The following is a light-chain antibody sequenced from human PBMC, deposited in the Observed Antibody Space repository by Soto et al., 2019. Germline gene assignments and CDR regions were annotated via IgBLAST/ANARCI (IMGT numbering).Light chain of an antibody. V-gene: IGKV1-12*01. Sequence: DIQMTQSPSDMSASVGDRVTITCRASQDISNFLVWFQQRPGKVPKRLMYSANRLESGVPSRFSGSGSGTDFTLTISSLQPEDSATYYCQQANSFPRTFGQGTKV. CDR2: SAN. CDR3: QQANSFPRT. J-gene: IGKJ1*01. CDR1: QDISNF.